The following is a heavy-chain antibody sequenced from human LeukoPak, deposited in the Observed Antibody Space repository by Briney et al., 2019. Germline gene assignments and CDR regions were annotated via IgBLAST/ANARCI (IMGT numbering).Heavy chain of an antibody. CDR2: MNPNSGNT. V-gene: IGHV1-8*01. CDR3: ARAGTSGSYYPY. Sequence: ASVKVSCKASGYTFTSYDINWVRQATGQGLEWMGWMNPNSGNTGYAQKFQGRVTMTRNNSISTSYMEPSSLRSEDTAVYYCARAGTSGSYYPYWSQGTLVTVYS. J-gene: IGHJ4*02. D-gene: IGHD1-26*01. CDR1: GYTFTSYD.